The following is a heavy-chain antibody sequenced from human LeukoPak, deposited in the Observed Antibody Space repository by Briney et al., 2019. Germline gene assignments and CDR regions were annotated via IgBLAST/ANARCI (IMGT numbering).Heavy chain of an antibody. CDR2: IYYSGNT. D-gene: IGHD2-15*01. J-gene: IGHJ4*02. V-gene: IGHV4-39*02. CDR1: GGSISSSSHF. CDR3: ARHENIVVVASATAFDY. Sequence: SETLSLTCSVSGGSISSSSHFWGWIRQPPGKGLEWIGSIYYSGNTYYNPSLKSRVTMSIDTSENHFSLKVTSVTAADRAIYYCARHENIVVVASATAFDYWGQGTLVTVSS.